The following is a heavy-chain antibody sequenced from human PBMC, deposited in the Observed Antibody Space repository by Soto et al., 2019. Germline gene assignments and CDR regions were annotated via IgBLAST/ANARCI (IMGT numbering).Heavy chain of an antibody. J-gene: IGHJ4*02. CDR1: GFTVSSNY. V-gene: IGHV3-66*01. Sequence: GGSLRLSCATSGFTVSSNYMSWVRQAPGKGLEWVSIIYSGGSTYYADSVKGRFTISRDNSKNTLYLQMNSLRAEDTAVYYCARVRYCSVGSCLYDYWGQGTLVTVSS. CDR3: ARVRYCSVGSCLYDY. CDR2: IYSGGST. D-gene: IGHD2-15*01.